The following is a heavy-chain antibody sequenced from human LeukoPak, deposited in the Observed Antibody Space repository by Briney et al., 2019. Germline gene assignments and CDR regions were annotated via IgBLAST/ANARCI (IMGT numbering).Heavy chain of an antibody. CDR3: ARGVIVGATPYFDY. V-gene: IGHV4-59*01. J-gene: IGHJ4*02. CDR2: IYYSGST. D-gene: IGHD1-26*01. Sequence: SQTLSLTCTVSGGSISSYYWSWIRQPPGKGLEWIGYIYYSGSTNYNPSLKSRVTISVDTSKNQFSLKLSSVTAADTAVYYCARGVIVGATPYFDYWGQGTLVTVSS. CDR1: GGSISSYY.